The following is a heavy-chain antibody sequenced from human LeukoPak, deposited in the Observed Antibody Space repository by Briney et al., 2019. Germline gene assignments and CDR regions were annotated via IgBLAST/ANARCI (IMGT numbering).Heavy chain of an antibody. V-gene: IGHV5-51*01. CDR3: ARQAYYYDSSGYKLLYSFDY. D-gene: IGHD3-22*01. Sequence: GESLKISCKGSGYSFTSYWIGWVRQMPGKGLEWMGIIYPGDSDTRYSPSFQGQVTISADKSISTAYLQWSSLKASDTAMYYCARQAYYYDSSGYKLLYSFDYWGQGTLVTVSS. CDR2: IYPGDSDT. J-gene: IGHJ4*02. CDR1: GYSFTSYW.